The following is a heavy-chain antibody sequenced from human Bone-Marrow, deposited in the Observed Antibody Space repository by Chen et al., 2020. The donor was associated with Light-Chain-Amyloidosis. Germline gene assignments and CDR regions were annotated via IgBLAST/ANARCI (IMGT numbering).Heavy chain of an antibody. CDR1: GYTFTNDV. D-gene: IGHD3-22*01. CDR2: ISPYNGYT. J-gene: IGHJ4*02. CDR3: ARMEGPYYYDSSGLVY. Sequence: QVQLVQSGAEVKKPGASVKVSCKASGYTFTNDVIYWVRQAHGQGLEWMGWISPYNGYTNFAQRLHGRVTVTTDTSTNTAYMELRSLRSDDTAVYYCARMEGPYYYDSSGLVYWCQGTLVTVSS. V-gene: IGHV1-18*04.